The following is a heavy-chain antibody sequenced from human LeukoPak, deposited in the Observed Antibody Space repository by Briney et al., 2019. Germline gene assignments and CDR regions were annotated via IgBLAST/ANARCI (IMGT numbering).Heavy chain of an antibody. CDR3: ATRPYYGGNGDY. Sequence: SETLSLTCAVSGGSISSSNWWSWVRPPPGKGLEWIGEIYHSGSTNYNPSLKSRVTISVDKSKNQFSLKLSSVTAADTAVYYCATRPYYGGNGDYWGQGTLVTVSS. CDR1: GGSISSSNW. V-gene: IGHV4-4*02. J-gene: IGHJ4*02. CDR2: IYHSGST. D-gene: IGHD4-23*01.